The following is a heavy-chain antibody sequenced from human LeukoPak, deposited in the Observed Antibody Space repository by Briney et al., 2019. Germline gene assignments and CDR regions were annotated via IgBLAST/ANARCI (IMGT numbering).Heavy chain of an antibody. J-gene: IGHJ4*02. CDR1: GGTFSSYA. Sequence: SVKVSCKASGGTFSSYAINWVRQAPGQGLEWMGGIIPIFGTANYAQKFQGRVTITADESTSTAYMELSSLRSEDTAVYYCARWGWYYYDSSTNPHFDYWGQGTLVTVSS. V-gene: IGHV1-69*13. CDR2: IIPIFGTA. CDR3: ARWGWYYYDSSTNPHFDY. D-gene: IGHD3-22*01.